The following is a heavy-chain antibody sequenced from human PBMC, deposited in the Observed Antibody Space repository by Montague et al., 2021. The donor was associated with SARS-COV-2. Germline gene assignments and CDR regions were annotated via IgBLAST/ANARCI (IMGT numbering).Heavy chain of an antibody. CDR2: IKLDGSEE. CDR3: AREFPGDYGYYYYYSMDV. V-gene: IGHV3-7*03. J-gene: IGHJ6*03. Sequence: SLRLSCATSGFIFADYWMSWVRQAPGKGLEWVANIKLDGSEEYYMDSVKGRFTVSRDNARNSLYLQMASLRVEDTAVYFCAREFPGDYGYYYYYSMDVWGKGTTVTVSS. CDR1: GFIFADYW. D-gene: IGHD4/OR15-4a*01.